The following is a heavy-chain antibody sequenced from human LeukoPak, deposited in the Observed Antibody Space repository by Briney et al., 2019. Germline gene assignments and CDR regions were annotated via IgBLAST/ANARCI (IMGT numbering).Heavy chain of an antibody. Sequence: ASVTVSCKASGYTFTVYYMHWVRQAPGQGLEWMGWINPNSGGTNYAQTFQGRVTMTRDTSITTAYLELSRLRSDDTAVYYCARIGYTHYFDYWGQGTLVTVSS. CDR2: INPNSGGT. J-gene: IGHJ4*02. D-gene: IGHD5-24*01. CDR1: GYTFTVYY. V-gene: IGHV1-2*02. CDR3: ARIGYTHYFDY.